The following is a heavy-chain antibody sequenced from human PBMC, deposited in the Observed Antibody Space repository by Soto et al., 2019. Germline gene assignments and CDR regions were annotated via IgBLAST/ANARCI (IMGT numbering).Heavy chain of an antibody. J-gene: IGHJ6*02. CDR3: ARDCSGGSCYPGMDV. D-gene: IGHD2-15*01. CDR2: ISSSGYI. Sequence: PGGSLRLSCAASGFNFNSYTINWVRQAPGKRLEWLSSISSSGYIFSTDSWSGRFTISRDNAKNSVYLQINSLRAEDTAVYFCARDCSGGSCYPGMDVWGQGTTVTVSS. V-gene: IGHV3-21*01. CDR1: GFNFNSYT.